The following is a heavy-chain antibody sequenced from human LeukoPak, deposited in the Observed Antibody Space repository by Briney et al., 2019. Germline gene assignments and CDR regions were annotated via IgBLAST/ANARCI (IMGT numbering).Heavy chain of an antibody. CDR2: IYYSGST. J-gene: IGHJ4*02. Sequence: SETLSLTCTVSGGSISSSSYYWGWIRQPPGKGLEWIGSIYYSGSTYYNPSLKSRVTISVDTSKNQFSLKLSSVTAADTAVYYCARNYHGSGIRGYFDYWGQGTLVTVSS. D-gene: IGHD3-10*01. CDR1: GGSISSSSYY. CDR3: ARNYHGSGIRGYFDY. V-gene: IGHV4-39*01.